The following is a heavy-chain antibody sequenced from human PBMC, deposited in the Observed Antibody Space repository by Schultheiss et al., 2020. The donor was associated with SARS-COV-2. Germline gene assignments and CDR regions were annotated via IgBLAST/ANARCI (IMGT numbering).Heavy chain of an antibody. CDR2: ISYDGSNK. J-gene: IGHJ4*02. V-gene: IGHV3-30*03. Sequence: GGSLRLSCAASGFTFSSYGMHWVRQAPGKGLEWVAVISYDGSNKYYADSVKGRFTISRDNSKNTLYLQMNSLRAEDTAVYYCAREVRIVGATTSFDYWGQGTLVTVSS. CDR3: AREVRIVGATTSFDY. CDR1: GFTFSSYG. D-gene: IGHD1-26*01.